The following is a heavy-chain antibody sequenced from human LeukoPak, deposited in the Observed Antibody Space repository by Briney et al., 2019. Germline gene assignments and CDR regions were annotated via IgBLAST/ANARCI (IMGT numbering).Heavy chain of an antibody. J-gene: IGHJ6*03. CDR3: ARAGAVAGKRNYYYYYMDV. CDR2: IYYSGST. V-gene: IGHV4-39*07. CDR1: GGSISSSSYY. Sequence: PSETLSLTCTVSGGSISSSSYYWGWIRQPPGKGLEWIGSIYYSGSTYYNPSLKSRVTISVDTSKNQFSLKLSSVTAADTAVYYCARAGAVAGKRNYYYYYMDVWGKGTTVTVSS. D-gene: IGHD6-19*01.